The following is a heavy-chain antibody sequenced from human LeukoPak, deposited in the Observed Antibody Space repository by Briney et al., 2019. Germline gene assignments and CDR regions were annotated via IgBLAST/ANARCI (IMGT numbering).Heavy chain of an antibody. CDR1: GGSISSYY. V-gene: IGHV4-4*07. J-gene: IGHJ6*03. D-gene: IGHD3-10*01. CDR2: IYTSGST. CDR3: AREGTMVRGVIVASYYYYMDV. Sequence: SETLSLTCTVSGGSISSYYWSWIRQPAGKGLEWIGRIYTSGSTNYNPSLKSRVTMSVDTSKNQFSLKLSSVTAADTAVYYCAREGTMVRGVIVASYYYYMDVWGKGTTVTISS.